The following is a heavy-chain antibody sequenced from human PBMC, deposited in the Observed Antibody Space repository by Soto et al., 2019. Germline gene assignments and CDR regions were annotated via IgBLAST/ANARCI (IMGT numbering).Heavy chain of an antibody. CDR3: ARDPRDSPGAYYYNYYGLDV. CDR1: GFVFSSYG. V-gene: IGHV3-33*01. J-gene: IGHJ6*02. CDR2: IWHDGSEK. D-gene: IGHD2-15*01. Sequence: PGGSLRLSCATSGFVFSSYGMQWVRQAPDKGLEWVAAIWHDGSEKYYADLVKGRFTISRDNSKSTLYLQMNSLRAEDTAVYYCARDPRDSPGAYYYNYYGLDVWGQGTTVTVSS.